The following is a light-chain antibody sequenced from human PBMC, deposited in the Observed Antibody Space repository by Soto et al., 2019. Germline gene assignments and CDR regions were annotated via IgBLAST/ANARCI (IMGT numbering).Light chain of an antibody. CDR1: QSVATF. CDR2: DAS. V-gene: IGKV3-11*01. CDR3: QQRRKWPLT. J-gene: IGKJ4*01. Sequence: EIVVTQSPATLALSPGESGSLSGRASQSVATFLAWYQHKPGQAPRLLILDASTRATGVPPRFSGSKSGTDFTLTISRMEPEHFAVYYCQQRRKWPLTFGGGTKV.